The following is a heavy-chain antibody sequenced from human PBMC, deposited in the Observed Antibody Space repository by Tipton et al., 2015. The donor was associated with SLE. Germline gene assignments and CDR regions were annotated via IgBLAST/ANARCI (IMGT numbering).Heavy chain of an antibody. CDR3: ARGGNIVVVPALGEGNWFDP. CDR2: VYHSGST. CDR1: GGSISSN. J-gene: IGHJ5*02. D-gene: IGHD2-2*01. Sequence: LRLSCTVSGGSISSNWSWIRQPPGKGLEWIGYVYHSGSTNYNPSLKSRVTISVDTSKNQFSLKLSSVTAADTAVYYCARGGNIVVVPALGEGNWFDPWGQGTLVTVSS. V-gene: IGHV4-59*12.